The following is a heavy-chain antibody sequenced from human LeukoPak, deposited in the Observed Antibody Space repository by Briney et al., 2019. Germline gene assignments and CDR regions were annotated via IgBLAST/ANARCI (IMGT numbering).Heavy chain of an antibody. J-gene: IGHJ6*02. CDR3: AKGILSYYYAMDV. CDR2: ISGSGGTT. Sequence: PGGSLRLSCAASGFTFNNYAMTWVRQAPGKGLEWVSAISGSGGTTLYADSVKGRFTISRDNSKSTLYLQMNSLRAEDTAVYYCAKGILSYYYAMDVWGQGTTVTVSS. D-gene: IGHD2-21*01. CDR1: GFTFNNYA. V-gene: IGHV3-23*01.